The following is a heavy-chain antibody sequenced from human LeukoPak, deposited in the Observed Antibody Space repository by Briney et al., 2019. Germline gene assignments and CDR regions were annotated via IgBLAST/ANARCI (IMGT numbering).Heavy chain of an antibody. CDR3: ARGGITSMDDC. V-gene: IGHV3-74*01. J-gene: IGHJ4*02. D-gene: IGHD5-18*01. CDR2: INSDGSAT. CDR1: GFTFINYW. Sequence: TGGSLRLPCAASGFTFINYWMHWVRQAPGKGLFWVSRINSDGSATTYADSVEGRFTISRDNARTTLYLQMDSLRAEDTAVYYCARGGITSMDDCWGQGTLVTVSS.